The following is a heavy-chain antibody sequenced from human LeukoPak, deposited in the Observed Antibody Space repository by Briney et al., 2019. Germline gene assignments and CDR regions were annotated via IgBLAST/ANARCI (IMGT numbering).Heavy chain of an antibody. Sequence: SETLSLTCAVSGDSISSSSYYWGWIRQPPGKGLEWIRSIYYSGDTYYSPSLKSRVTISVDTSKSQFSLKLSSVTAADTAVYYCARLRGYTYGPPGYWGQGTLVTVSS. J-gene: IGHJ4*02. CDR3: ARLRGYTYGPPGY. CDR2: IYYSGDT. CDR1: GDSISSSSYY. D-gene: IGHD5-18*01. V-gene: IGHV4-39*01.